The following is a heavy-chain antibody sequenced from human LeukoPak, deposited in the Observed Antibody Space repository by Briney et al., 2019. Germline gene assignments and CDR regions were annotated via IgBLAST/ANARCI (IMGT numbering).Heavy chain of an antibody. V-gene: IGHV4-59*01. J-gene: IGHJ5*02. D-gene: IGHD4-17*01. CDR3: ASSRYGDYGSWFDP. CDR2: IYYSGST. CDR1: GASISSYY. Sequence: SETLSLICTVSGASISSYYWSWIRQPPGKGLEWIGYIYYSGSTNYNPSLKSRVTISVDTSKNQFSLKLNSVTAADTAVYYCASSRYGDYGSWFDPWGQGTLVTVSS.